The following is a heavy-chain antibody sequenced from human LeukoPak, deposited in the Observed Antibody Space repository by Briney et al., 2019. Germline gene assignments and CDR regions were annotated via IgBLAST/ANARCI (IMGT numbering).Heavy chain of an antibody. D-gene: IGHD6-13*01. CDR2: IYYSGST. V-gene: IGHV4-30-4*01. J-gene: IGHJ4*02. CDR1: GGSISSGDYY. CDR3: ARGHSISSSWYFDY. Sequence: SQTLSLTCTVSGGSISSGDYYWSWIRQPPGKGLEWIGYIYYSGSTYYNPSLKSRVTISVDTSKNQFSLKLSSVTAADTAVYYCARGHSISSSWYFDYWGQGTLVTVSS.